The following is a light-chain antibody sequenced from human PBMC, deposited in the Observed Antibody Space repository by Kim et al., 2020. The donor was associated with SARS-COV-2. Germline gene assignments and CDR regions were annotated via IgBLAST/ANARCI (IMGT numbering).Light chain of an antibody. Sequence: SYELTQPPSVSVSPGQTARITCSGDALPKQYAYWYQQKPGQAPVLVIYKDSERHSGIPERFSGSSSGTTVTLTISGVQAEDEADYYCQSADSSGTYRVFGGGTQLTVL. CDR2: KDS. J-gene: IGLJ3*02. V-gene: IGLV3-25*03. CDR1: ALPKQY. CDR3: QSADSSGTYRV.